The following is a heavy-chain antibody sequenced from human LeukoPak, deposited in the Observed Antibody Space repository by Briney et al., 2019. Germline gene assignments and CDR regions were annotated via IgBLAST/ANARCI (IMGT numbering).Heavy chain of an antibody. V-gene: IGHV4-59*08. Sequence: SETLSLTCTVSGGSIYSYYWSWIRQPPGKGLEGIGYIYNSGSTNYNPSLKSRVTISVDTSKNQFSLKPSSVTAADTAVYYCARPHDYGANWGAFDIWGQGTMVTVSS. D-gene: IGHD4-17*01. CDR3: ARPHDYGANWGAFDI. CDR1: GGSIYSYY. J-gene: IGHJ3*02. CDR2: IYNSGST.